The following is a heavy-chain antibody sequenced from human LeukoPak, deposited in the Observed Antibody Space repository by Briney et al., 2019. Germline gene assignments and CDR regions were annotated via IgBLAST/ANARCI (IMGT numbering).Heavy chain of an antibody. Sequence: PGESLRLSCAASGFSFSGCWMSWVRQAPGKGLEWVANIEQDGSEKYHVDSVKGRFTISRDNAKNSLYLQMNSLRAEDTAVYYCARDGPYVELEYWGQGTLVTVSS. CDR1: GFSFSGCW. V-gene: IGHV3-7*01. CDR3: ARDGPYVELEY. D-gene: IGHD1-1*01. CDR2: IEQDGSEK. J-gene: IGHJ4*02.